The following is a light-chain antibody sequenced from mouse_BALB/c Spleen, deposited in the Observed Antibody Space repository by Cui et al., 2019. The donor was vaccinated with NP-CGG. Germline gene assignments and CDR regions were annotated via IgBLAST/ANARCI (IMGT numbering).Light chain of an antibody. J-gene: IGLJ1*01. CDR3: ALWYSNHWV. CDR1: TWAGTTSNY. CDR2: DTN. Sequence: QAVVTQESALTTSPGETVTLTCRSSTWAGTTSNYANWVQEKLEHLFTGLIGDTNNRVPGVPARFSGSLIGDKASLTITGAQTEDEAIYFCALWYSNHWVFGGGTKLTVL. V-gene: IGLV1*01.